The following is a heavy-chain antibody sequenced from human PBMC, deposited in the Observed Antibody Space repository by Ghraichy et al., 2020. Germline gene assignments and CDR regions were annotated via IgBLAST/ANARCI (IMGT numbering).Heavy chain of an antibody. J-gene: IGHJ4*02. CDR1: GFTFSNYA. CDR3: ASLSEY. V-gene: IGHV3-30*04. CDR2: ISYDGSNK. Sequence: GGSLRLSCAASGFTFSNYAMHWVRQAPGKGLEWVAVISYDGSNKYYADSVKGRFTISRDNSKNTLYLQMNSLRAEDTAVYYCASLSEYWGQGTLVTVSS.